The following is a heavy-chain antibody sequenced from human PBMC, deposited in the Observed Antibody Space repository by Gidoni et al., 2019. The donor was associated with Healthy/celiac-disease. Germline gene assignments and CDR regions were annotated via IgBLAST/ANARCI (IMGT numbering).Heavy chain of an antibody. CDR2: IYWNDDK. D-gene: IGHD3-10*01. V-gene: IGHV2-5*01. J-gene: IGHJ4*02. Sequence: QITLKESGPTLVKPTQTLTLTCTFSGFSLSTSGVGVGWIRQPPGKALEWLALIYWNDDKRYSPSLKSRLTITKDTSKNQVVLTMTNMDPVDTATYYCAHIPTAYGSVELRADYFDYWGQGTLVTVSS. CDR1: GFSLSTSGVG. CDR3: AHIPTAYGSVELRADYFDY.